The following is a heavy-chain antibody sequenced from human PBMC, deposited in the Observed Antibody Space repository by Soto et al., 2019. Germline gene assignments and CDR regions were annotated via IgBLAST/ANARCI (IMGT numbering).Heavy chain of an antibody. J-gene: IGHJ2*01. CDR3: ARYTTSPLWYFDH. Sequence: QVQLQQWGAGLLKPSETLSLTCVVYGGSFSGYYWTWFRQPPGMGLEWIGEINHSGSTNYNPSLKSRVTISVDTSKNHFSLKLSSVTAADTAVYYCARYTTSPLWYFDHWGRGTLVTVSS. V-gene: IGHV4-34*01. CDR1: GGSFSGYY. CDR2: INHSGST. D-gene: IGHD6-6*01.